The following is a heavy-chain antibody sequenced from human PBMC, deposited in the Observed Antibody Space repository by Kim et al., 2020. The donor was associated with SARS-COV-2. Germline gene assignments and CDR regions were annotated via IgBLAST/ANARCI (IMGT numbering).Heavy chain of an antibody. J-gene: IGHJ4*02. D-gene: IGHD4-17*01. CDR3: ARGYGDYPTYDY. V-gene: IGHV4-59*09. Sequence: TSTPPLKRRVTISVDTSKNQFSLQLSSVAAADTAGYYCARGYGDYPTYDYWGQGTLVTVSS.